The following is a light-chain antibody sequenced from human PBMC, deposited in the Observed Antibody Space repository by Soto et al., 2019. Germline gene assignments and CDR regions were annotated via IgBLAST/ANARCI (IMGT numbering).Light chain of an antibody. J-gene: IGLJ2*01. CDR2: YDS. V-gene: IGLV3-21*04. CDR3: QVWDSSSDHRL. CDR1: NIGSKS. Sequence: SYELTQPPSVSVAPGKTARITCGGNNIGSKSVHWYQQKPGQAPVLVIYYDSDRPSGIPERFSGSNSGNTATLTISRVEAGDEADCYCQVWDSSSDHRLFGGGTKVTVL.